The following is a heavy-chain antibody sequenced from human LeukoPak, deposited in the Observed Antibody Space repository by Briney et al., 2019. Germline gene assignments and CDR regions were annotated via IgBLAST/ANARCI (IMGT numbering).Heavy chain of an antibody. J-gene: IGHJ4*02. Sequence: SETLSLTCTVSGGSISSYYWSGIRQPPGKGLEWIGYIYYSGSTNYNPSLKSRVTISVDTSKNQFSLKLTSVTAADTAVYYCARQPRSGTTVVTPRGYWGQGTLVTVSS. CDR2: IYYSGST. D-gene: IGHD4-23*01. V-gene: IGHV4-59*12. CDR1: GGSISSYY. CDR3: ARQPRSGTTVVTPRGY.